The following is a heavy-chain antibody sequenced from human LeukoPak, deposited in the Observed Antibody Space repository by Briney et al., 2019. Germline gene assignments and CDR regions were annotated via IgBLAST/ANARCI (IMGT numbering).Heavy chain of an antibody. V-gene: IGHV4-61*08. CDR2: VYYSGST. CDR3: ARDGSNWSNDYYHGVDV. J-gene: IGHJ6*02. CDR1: GGSISSGGYY. D-gene: IGHD4-11*01. Sequence: SQTLSLTCTVSGGSISSGGYYWSWIRQPPGKGLEWLGYVYYSGSTTYNPSLKSRVTISVDTSKNQFSLRLSSVTAADTAVYYCARDGSNWSNDYYHGVDVWGQGTTVTVSS.